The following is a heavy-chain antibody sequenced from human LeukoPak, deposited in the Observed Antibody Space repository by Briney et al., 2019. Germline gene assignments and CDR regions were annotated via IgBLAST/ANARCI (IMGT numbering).Heavy chain of an antibody. CDR3: AKHGSGSYQGY. CDR2: IYYSGST. CDR1: GGSISSSSYY. V-gene: IGHV4-39*07. Sequence: SETLSPTCTVSGGSISSSSYYWGWIRQPPGKGLEWIGSIYYSGSTYYNPSLKSRVTISVDTSKNQFSLKLSSVTAADTAVYYCAKHGSGSYQGYWGQGTLVTVSP. J-gene: IGHJ4*02. D-gene: IGHD3-10*01.